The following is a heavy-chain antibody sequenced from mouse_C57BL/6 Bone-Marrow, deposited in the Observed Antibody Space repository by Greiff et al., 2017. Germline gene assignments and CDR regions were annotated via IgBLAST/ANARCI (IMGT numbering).Heavy chain of an antibody. D-gene: IGHD1-1*01. CDR2: ISSGGSYT. Sequence: EVQLVESGGDLVKPGGSLKLSCAASGFTFSSYGMSWVRQTPDKRLEWVATISSGGSYTYYPDSVKGRFTISRDNAKNTLYLQMSSLKSEDTAMYNCARSPLYSVGSSPSFDYWGQGTTLTVSS. V-gene: IGHV5-6*01. CDR3: ARSPLYSVGSSPSFDY. J-gene: IGHJ2*01. CDR1: GFTFSSYG.